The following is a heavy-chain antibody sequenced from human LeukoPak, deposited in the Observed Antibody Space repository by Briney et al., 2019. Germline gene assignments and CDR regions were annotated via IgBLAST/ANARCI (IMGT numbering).Heavy chain of an antibody. Sequence: GGSLRLSCAASGFTFSSYEMSWVRQAPGKGLEWVSYISSSGSVIYYADSVKGRFTISRDNAKNSLYLQMNSLRAEDAACYYCARGGRVIWFGGGFWGPGTPVTGSS. D-gene: IGHD3-10*01. V-gene: IGHV3-48*03. CDR3: ARGGRVIWFGGGF. CDR2: ISSSGSVI. CDR1: GFTFSSYE. J-gene: IGHJ4*02.